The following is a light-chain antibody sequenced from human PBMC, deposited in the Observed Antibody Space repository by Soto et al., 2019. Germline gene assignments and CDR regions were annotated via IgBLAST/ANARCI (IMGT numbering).Light chain of an antibody. J-gene: IGKJ5*01. CDR1: QSVDSNY. CDR3: QQYGSSPSLT. V-gene: IGKV3-20*01. CDR2: GAS. Sequence: EIVLTQSPGTLSLSPGERATLSCRASQSVDSNYLAWYQQKPGQAPRLLIYGASSRATGIPDRFSGSGSGTDFTLTISRLEPEDFAVYFCQQYGSSPSLTFGQGTRLEIK.